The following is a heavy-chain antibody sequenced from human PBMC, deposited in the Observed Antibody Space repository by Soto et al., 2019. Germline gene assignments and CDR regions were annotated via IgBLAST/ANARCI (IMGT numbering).Heavy chain of an antibody. Sequence: SETMSLTCTVSGGSICSYYWSWIRQHPGKGLEWIGYIYYSGSTNYNPSLKSRVTISVDTSKNQFSLKLSSVTAADTAVYYCARAPRGNYGYPSYFDYWGQGTLVTVSS. V-gene: IGHV4-59*01. J-gene: IGHJ4*02. CDR3: ARAPRGNYGYPSYFDY. D-gene: IGHD3-10*01. CDR2: IYYSGST. CDR1: GGSICSYY.